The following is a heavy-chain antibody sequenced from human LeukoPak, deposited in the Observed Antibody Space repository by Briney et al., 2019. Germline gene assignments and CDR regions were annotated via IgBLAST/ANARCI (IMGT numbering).Heavy chain of an antibody. CDR1: GFTFSNYG. J-gene: IGHJ4*02. V-gene: IGHV3-30*02. D-gene: IGHD6-13*01. CDR3: AKDILAAGLFFDY. Sequence: PGGSLRLSCVASGFTFSNYGMHWVRQAPGNGLEWVAFIRYDGSYKYYADFVKGRFTISRDNAKNSLFLQMNSLRAEDTAVYYCAKDILAAGLFFDYWGQGALVTVSS. CDR2: IRYDGSYK.